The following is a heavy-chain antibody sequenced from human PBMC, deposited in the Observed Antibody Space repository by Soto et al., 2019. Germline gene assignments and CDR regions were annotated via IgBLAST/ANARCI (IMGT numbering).Heavy chain of an antibody. Sequence: QVQLQQWGAGLLKPSETLSLTCAVYGGFVSSGSYYWSWIRQPPGKGLEWIGEMSHSGGTHFNPSLKRRVTISVDTSKNQVSLKMSSVTAADTALYYCARVERGTATTVVDAFDILGPGTMGTVSS. CDR1: GGFVSSGSYY. CDR2: MSHSGGT. CDR3: ARVERGTATTVVDAFDI. J-gene: IGHJ3*02. D-gene: IGHD1-1*01. V-gene: IGHV4-34*01.